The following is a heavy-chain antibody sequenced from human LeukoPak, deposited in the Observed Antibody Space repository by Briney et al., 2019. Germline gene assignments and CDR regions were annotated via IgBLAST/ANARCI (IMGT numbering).Heavy chain of an antibody. J-gene: IGHJ4*02. Sequence: SETLSLTCTVSGGSISSGSYYWSWIRQPAGKGLEWIGRIYTSGSTNYNPSLKSRVTISVDTSKNQFSLKLSSVTAADTAVYYCARLELGYIDYWGQGTLVTVSS. V-gene: IGHV4-61*02. CDR1: GGSISSGSYY. CDR2: IYTSGST. CDR3: ARLELGYIDY. D-gene: IGHD6-13*01.